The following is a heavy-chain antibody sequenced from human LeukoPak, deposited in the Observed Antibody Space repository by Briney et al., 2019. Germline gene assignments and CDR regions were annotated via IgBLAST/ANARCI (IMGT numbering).Heavy chain of an antibody. J-gene: IGHJ3*02. CDR1: GFIFRDYY. CDR2: ISSSGSAM. D-gene: IGHD6-6*01. Sequence: PGGSLRLSCGASGFIFRDYYMTWIRQAPGKGLEWVSYISSSGSAMYYPDSMKGRFTISRDNAKNSLYLQINSLRAEDTAVYYCARATSDAFDIWGQGTMVTVSS. CDR3: ARATSDAFDI. V-gene: IGHV3-11*01.